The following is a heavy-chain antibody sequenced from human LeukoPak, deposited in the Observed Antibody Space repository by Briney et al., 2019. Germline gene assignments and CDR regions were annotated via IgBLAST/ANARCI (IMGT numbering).Heavy chain of an antibody. D-gene: IGHD6-13*01. V-gene: IGHV1-69*05. Sequence: SVKVSCKASGGTFSSYAISWVRQAPGQGPEWMGGIIPIFGTANYAQKFQGRVTITTDESTSTSYMELSSLRSEDTAVYYCARGEYSSSWQTFDYWGQGTLVTVSS. CDR2: IIPIFGTA. J-gene: IGHJ4*02. CDR3: ARGEYSSSWQTFDY. CDR1: GGTFSSYA.